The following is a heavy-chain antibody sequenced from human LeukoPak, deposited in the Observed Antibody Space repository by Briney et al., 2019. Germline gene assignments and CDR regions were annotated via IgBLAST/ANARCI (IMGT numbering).Heavy chain of an antibody. CDR3: ARGPGTRGSVIDY. CDR1: GFTFSNYA. Sequence: GRSLRLSCAASGFTFSNYALHWVRQAPGKGLEWVALISFDGNIKYYADSVTGRFNISRDNSKNTLYLQMNGLRREDTALFYCARGPGTRGSVIDYWGQGTLVTVSS. D-gene: IGHD1-14*01. V-gene: IGHV3-30-3*01. CDR2: ISFDGNIK. J-gene: IGHJ4*02.